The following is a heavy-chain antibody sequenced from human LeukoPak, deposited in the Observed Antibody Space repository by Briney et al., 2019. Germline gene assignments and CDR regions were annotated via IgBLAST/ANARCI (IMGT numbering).Heavy chain of an antibody. J-gene: IGHJ6*03. CDR1: GGSISSGSYY. D-gene: IGHD2-2*01. Sequence: PSQTLSLTCTVSGGSISSGSYYWSWIRQPAGKGLEWIRRIYTSGSTNYNPSLKSRVTISVDTSKNQFSLKLSSVTAADTAVYYCARDGVVPAATQYYYYYYMDVWGKGTTVTVSS. V-gene: IGHV4-61*02. CDR2: IYTSGST. CDR3: ARDGVVPAATQYYYYYYMDV.